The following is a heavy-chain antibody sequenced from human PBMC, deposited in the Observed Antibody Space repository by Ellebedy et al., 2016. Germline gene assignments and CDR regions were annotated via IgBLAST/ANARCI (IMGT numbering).Heavy chain of an antibody. CDR1: GFSLTTNAVV. CDR3: AHRTTVTSVDY. D-gene: IGHD4-11*01. V-gene: IGHV2-5*01. J-gene: IGHJ4*02. CDR2: IYGNDDK. Sequence: SGPTLVKPRQTLTLTCTFSGFSLTTNAVVVGWVRQPLGKALEWVAFIYGNDDKRYSPSLKSRLTITKDTSKNQVVLTMTNMDPVDTATYYCAHRTTVTSVDYWGQGTLVTVSS.